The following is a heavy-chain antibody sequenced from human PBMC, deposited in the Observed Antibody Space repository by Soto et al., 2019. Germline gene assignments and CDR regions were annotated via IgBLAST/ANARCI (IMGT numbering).Heavy chain of an antibody. CDR2: MNPNSGNT. CDR1: GYTFTSYD. Sequence: ASVKVSCKASGYTFTSYDINWVRQATGQGLEWMGWMNPNSGNTGYAQKFQGRVTMTRNTSISTAYMELSSLRSEDTAVYYCARTNFYDTGGHTNLFDPCGQGTLVTVYS. CDR3: ARTNFYDTGGHTNLFDP. J-gene: IGHJ5*02. V-gene: IGHV1-8*01. D-gene: IGHD3-22*01.